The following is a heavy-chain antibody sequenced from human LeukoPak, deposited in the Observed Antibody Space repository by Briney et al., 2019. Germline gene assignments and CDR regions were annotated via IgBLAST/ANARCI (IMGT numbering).Heavy chain of an antibody. D-gene: IGHD3-10*01. J-gene: IGHJ6*02. CDR1: GGSISTYY. CDR3: ATMVRGVIYYYYGMDV. Sequence: SETLSLTCTVSGGSISTYYWSWIRQPAGKGLEWIGRIYTSGSPKYNPSLKSRVTMSVDTSKNQFSLKMSSVTAADTAVYYCATMVRGVIYYYYGMDVWGQGTTVTVSS. V-gene: IGHV4-4*07. CDR2: IYTSGSP.